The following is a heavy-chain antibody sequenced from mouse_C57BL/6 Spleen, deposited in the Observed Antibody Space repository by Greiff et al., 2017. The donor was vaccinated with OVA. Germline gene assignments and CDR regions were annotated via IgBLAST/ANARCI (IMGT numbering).Heavy chain of an antibody. CDR3: ASHYDGWFAY. Sequence: EVQGVESGGGLVKPGGSLKLSCAASGFTFSDYGMHWVRQAPEQGLEWVAYISSGSSTIYYADTVKGRFTISRDNAKNTLFLQMTSLRSEDTAMYYCASHYDGWFAYWGQGTLVTVSA. D-gene: IGHD1-2*01. V-gene: IGHV5-17*01. CDR1: GFTFSDYG. J-gene: IGHJ3*01. CDR2: ISSGSSTI.